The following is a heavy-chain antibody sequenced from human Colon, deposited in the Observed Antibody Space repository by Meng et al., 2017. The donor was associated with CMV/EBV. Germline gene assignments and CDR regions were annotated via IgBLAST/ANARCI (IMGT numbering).Heavy chain of an antibody. CDR2: IKSKIDGGTT. CDR1: GMTFSNAW. Sequence: GESLKISCTASGMTFSNAWMSWVRQAPGKGLEWIGRIKSKIDGGTTGYAAPVKGRFSLSRDDSKNTLYLQMKSLKTEDTAVYYCAAITAATVTLYGMDVWGLGTTVTVSS. V-gene: IGHV3-15*01. D-gene: IGHD6-13*01. J-gene: IGHJ6*02. CDR3: AAITAATVTLYGMDV.